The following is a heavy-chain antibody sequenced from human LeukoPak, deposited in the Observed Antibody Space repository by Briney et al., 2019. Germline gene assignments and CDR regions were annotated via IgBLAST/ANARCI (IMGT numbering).Heavy chain of an antibody. CDR3: VRESGSYDY. D-gene: IGHD1-26*01. CDR1: GFIFSTYS. CDR2: ISTSSTYI. V-gene: IGHV3-21*01. J-gene: IGHJ4*02. Sequence: GGSLRLSCAASGFIFSTYSMNWVRQAPGKGLEWVSSISTSSTYICYADSVKGRFTISRDNAKDSLYLQMNSLRAEDTAVYYCVRESGSYDYWGQGTLVTVSS.